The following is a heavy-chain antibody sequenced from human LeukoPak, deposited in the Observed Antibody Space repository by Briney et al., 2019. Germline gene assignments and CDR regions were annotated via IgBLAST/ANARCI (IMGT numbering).Heavy chain of an antibody. Sequence: GGSLRLSCAASGFTFSNAWMSWVRQAPGKGLEWVGRIKSKTDGGTTDYAAPVKGRFTISRDDSKNTLYLQMNSLKTEDTAVYYCTTDNWAYYDILTGLLDVWGKGTTVTVSS. CDR2: IKSKTDGGTT. D-gene: IGHD3-9*01. CDR1: GFTFSNAW. V-gene: IGHV3-15*01. J-gene: IGHJ6*04. CDR3: TTDNWAYYDILTGLLDV.